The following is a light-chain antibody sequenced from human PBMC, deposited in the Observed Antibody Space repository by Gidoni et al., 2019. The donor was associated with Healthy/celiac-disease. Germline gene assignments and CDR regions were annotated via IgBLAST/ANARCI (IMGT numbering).Light chain of an antibody. J-gene: IGKJ1*01. CDR1: NSISNY. CDR2: AAS. V-gene: IGKV1-39*01. Sequence: DIQMTQSPSSLYASVGDRVTITGLASNSISNYLNWYQQKLGKAPKLLIYAASSLQSGVPSRFSGSGSLTDFTLTISSLQPEDFSNYYCQQSYSTPRTFGQGTQVEIK. CDR3: QQSYSTPRT.